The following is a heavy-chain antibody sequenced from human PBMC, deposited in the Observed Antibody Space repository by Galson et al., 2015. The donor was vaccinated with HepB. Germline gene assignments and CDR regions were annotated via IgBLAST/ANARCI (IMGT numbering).Heavy chain of an antibody. CDR3: AREGVAGAFDY. V-gene: IGHV1-3*01. Sequence: SVKVSCKASGYTFSSYAMHWVRQAPGQSLEWMGWIIAGNGNTKYSQKFQGRVTITRDTSASTIYMELSSLRSEDTAVYYCAREGVAGAFDYWGQGTLVTVSS. CDR1: GYTFSSYA. D-gene: IGHD6-19*01. CDR2: IIAGNGNT. J-gene: IGHJ4*02.